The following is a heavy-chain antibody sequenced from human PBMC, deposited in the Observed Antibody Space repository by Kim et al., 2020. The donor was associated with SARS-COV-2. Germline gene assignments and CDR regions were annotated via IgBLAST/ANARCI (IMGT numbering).Heavy chain of an antibody. Sequence: TSHADSVKGRFTISREHAKSTVFLQMNSLRVDDTALYYCVRKVQSDYWGQGTLVTVSS. J-gene: IGHJ4*02. V-gene: IGHV3-23*01. CDR3: VRKVQSDY. CDR2: T.